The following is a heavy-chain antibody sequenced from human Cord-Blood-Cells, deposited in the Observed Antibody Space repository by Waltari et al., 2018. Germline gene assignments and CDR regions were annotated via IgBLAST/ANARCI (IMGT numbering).Heavy chain of an antibody. J-gene: IGHJ6*03. CDR3: TTEGDSSSSYYYYYYMAD. D-gene: IGHD6-6*01. Sequence: EVQLVESGGGLVKPGGSLRLSCAASGFTFSNAWMSWVRQAPGKGLGWVGRIKSKTDGATTDYAAHVKGRFTISREDSKNTLYLQMNSLKSEDTAVYYCTTEGDSSSSYYYYYYMADWGKGTTVTVSS. CDR2: IKSKTDGATT. V-gene: IGHV3-15*01. CDR1: GFTFSNAW.